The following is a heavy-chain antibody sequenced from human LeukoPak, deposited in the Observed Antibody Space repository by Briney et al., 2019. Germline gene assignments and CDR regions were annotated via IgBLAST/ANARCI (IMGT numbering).Heavy chain of an antibody. CDR3: ARLGYCSSTSCYGGYYYYMDV. V-gene: IGHV4-34*01. J-gene: IGHJ6*03. CDR2: INHSGST. D-gene: IGHD2-2*01. Sequence: SETLSLTCAVYVGSFSGYYWSWIRQPPGKGLEWIGEINHSGSTNYNPSLKSRVTISVDTSKNQFSLKLSSVTAADPAVYYCARLGYCSSTSCYGGYYYYMDVWGKGTTVTVSS. CDR1: VGSFSGYY.